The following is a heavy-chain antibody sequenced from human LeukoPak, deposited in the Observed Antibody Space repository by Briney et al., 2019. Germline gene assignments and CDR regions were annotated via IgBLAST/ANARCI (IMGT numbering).Heavy chain of an antibody. CDR2: INHSGGT. CDR1: GGSFSGYY. CDR3: ARGRRDGYKVRRYFDY. J-gene: IGHJ4*02. Sequence: PSETLSLTCAVYGGSFSGYYCSWIRQPPGKGLEWIGEINHSGGTNYNPSLKSRVTISVDTSKNQFSLKLSSVTAADTAVYYCARGRRDGYKVRRYFDYWGQGTLVTVSS. V-gene: IGHV4-34*01. D-gene: IGHD5-24*01.